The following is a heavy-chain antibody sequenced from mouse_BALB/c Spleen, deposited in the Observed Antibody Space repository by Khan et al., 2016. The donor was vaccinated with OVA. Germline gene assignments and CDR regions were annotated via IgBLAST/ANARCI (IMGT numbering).Heavy chain of an antibody. Sequence: VQLQQSGAELVKPGASVRLSCKASGYTFTSYYLYWVKQRPGQGLEWIGDINPSNGGTNFNEKFKTKATLTVDKSSSTAYMELSSLTSEDSAVYYCTRSGDGTFGYWGQGTLVTVSA. D-gene: IGHD2-3*01. CDR3: TRSGDGTFGY. CDR2: INPSNGGT. V-gene: IGHV1S81*02. J-gene: IGHJ3*01. CDR1: GYTFTSYY.